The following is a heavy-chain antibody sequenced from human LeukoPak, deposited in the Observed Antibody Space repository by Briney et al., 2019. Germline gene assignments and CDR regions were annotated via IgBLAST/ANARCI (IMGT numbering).Heavy chain of an antibody. Sequence: SETLSLTCTVSGGSISSSSYYWGWIRQPPGKGLEWFGSIYYSGSTYYNPSLKSRVTISVDTSKNQFSLKLSSVTAADTAVYYCARDNTIFLSNNWFDPWGQGTLVTVSS. V-gene: IGHV4-39*01. CDR1: GGSISSSSYY. J-gene: IGHJ5*02. CDR2: IYYSGST. D-gene: IGHD3-3*01. CDR3: ARDNTIFLSNNWFDP.